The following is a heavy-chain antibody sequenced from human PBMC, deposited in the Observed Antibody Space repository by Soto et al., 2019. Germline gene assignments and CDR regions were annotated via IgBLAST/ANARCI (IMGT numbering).Heavy chain of an antibody. V-gene: IGHV3-33*01. CDR3: ARCTYYYDSSGYAAGVYYYYYGMDV. Sequence: GGSLRLSCAASGFTFSSYGMHWVRQAPGKGLEWVAVIWYDGSNKYYADSVKGRFTISRDNSKNTLYLQMNSLRAEDTAVYYCARCTYYYDSSGYAAGVYYYYYGMDVWGQGTTVTVSS. D-gene: IGHD3-22*01. CDR1: GFTFSSYG. J-gene: IGHJ6*02. CDR2: IWYDGSNK.